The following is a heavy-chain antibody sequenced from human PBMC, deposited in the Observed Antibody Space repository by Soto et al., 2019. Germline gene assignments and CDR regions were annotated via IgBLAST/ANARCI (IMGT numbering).Heavy chain of an antibody. V-gene: IGHV1-18*01. Sequence: QVQLVQSGVEVKKPGASVKVSCKASAYIFLNYGISWVRQAPGQGLEWMGWISAYTGDTNYAQKFQGRVTMTTDTSMSTAYMELRSLRSDDTAIYYCAATRHGTWYVWKYWGQGTLVSVS. D-gene: IGHD1-1*01. CDR3: AATRHGTWYVWKY. CDR2: ISAYTGDT. J-gene: IGHJ4*02. CDR1: AYIFLNYG.